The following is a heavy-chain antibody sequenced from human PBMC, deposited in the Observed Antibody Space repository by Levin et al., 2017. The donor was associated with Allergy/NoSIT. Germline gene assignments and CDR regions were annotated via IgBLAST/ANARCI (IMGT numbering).Heavy chain of an antibody. V-gene: IGHV4-39*07. J-gene: IGHJ3*02. CDR3: ARVAAYNWNYVNAFDI. CDR1: GGSVSSSSYY. Sequence: RSQTLSLTCTVSGGSVSSSSYYWGWIRQPPGKGLEWIGSVYYTGSIHYSPSLKSRVTISVDTSKNQFSLKLNSVTAADTAVYYCARVAAYNWNYVNAFDIWGQGTMVTVSS. D-gene: IGHD1-7*01. CDR2: VYYTGSI.